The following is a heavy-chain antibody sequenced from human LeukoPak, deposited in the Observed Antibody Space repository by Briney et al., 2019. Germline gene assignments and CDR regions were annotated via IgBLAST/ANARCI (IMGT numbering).Heavy chain of an antibody. CDR2: IYYSGST. CDR3: ARALYGDYVLDAFDI. CDR1: GGSISSGGYY. J-gene: IGHJ3*02. Sequence: PSETLSLTCTVSGGSISSGGYYWSWIRQHPGKGLEWIGYIYYSGSTYYNPSLKSRVTISVDTSKNQFSLKLSSVTAADTAVYYCARALYGDYVLDAFDIWGQGTMVTVSS. V-gene: IGHV4-31*03. D-gene: IGHD4-17*01.